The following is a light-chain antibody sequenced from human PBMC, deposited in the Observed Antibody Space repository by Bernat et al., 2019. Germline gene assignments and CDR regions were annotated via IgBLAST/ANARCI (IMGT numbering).Light chain of an antibody. CDR2: AAS. Sequence: EIVMTQSPATLSVSPGERATLSCRASQSVVSSLAWYQQKPGQAPRLLIYAASTRATGIPARFSGSGSGTEFTLTISSLHSEDVAVYYCQQYSDWPPLTFGQGTRVEI. CDR1: QSVVSS. J-gene: IGKJ1*01. V-gene: IGKV3-15*01. CDR3: QQYSDWPPLT.